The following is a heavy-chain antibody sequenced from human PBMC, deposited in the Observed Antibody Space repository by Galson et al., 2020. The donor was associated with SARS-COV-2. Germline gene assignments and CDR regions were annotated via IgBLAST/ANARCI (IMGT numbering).Heavy chain of an antibody. CDR3: ASDCSGGSCSIKDIAGCEY. D-gene: IGHD2-15*01. J-gene: IGHJ4*02. Sequence: ASVKVSCKASGYTFTGYYIHWVRQAPGQGLEWMGWMNPNSGGTNYAQNFQGRVTMTWDTSITTAYMELSRLRSHDTAVYYCASDCSGGSCSIKDIAGCEYWGQGTLVTVSS. CDR1: GYTFTGYY. CDR2: MNPNSGGT. V-gene: IGHV1-2*02.